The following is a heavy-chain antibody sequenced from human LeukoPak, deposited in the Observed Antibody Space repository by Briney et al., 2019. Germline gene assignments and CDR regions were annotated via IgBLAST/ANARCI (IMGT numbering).Heavy chain of an antibody. CDR1: GFTFSSSS. CDR3: ARDRRELSGDRGAWFDP. V-gene: IGHV3-48*02. J-gene: IGHJ5*02. CDR2: ISSSSTTI. Sequence: QTGGSLRLSCAASGFTFSSSSMNWVRQAPGKGLEWVSSISSSSTTIYYADSVKGRFTISRDNAKNSLYLHMNSLRDEDTAVYYCARDRRELSGDRGAWFDPWGQGILVTVSS. D-gene: IGHD7-27*01.